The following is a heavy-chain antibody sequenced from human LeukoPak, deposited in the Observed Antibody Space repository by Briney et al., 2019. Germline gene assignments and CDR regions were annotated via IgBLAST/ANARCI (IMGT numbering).Heavy chain of an antibody. J-gene: IGHJ1*01. V-gene: IGHV3-7*01. D-gene: IGHD2-21*02. Sequence: GGSLRLSCAASGFTFSSYWMSWVRQAPGKGLEWVANIKQVGREKYYVDSVKGRFTISRDNAKNSLYLQMNSLRAEDTAVYYCARVFSGESYCGGDCYSEYFQHWGQGTLVTVSS. CDR1: GFTFSSYW. CDR2: IKQVGREK. CDR3: ARVFSGESYCGGDCYSEYFQH.